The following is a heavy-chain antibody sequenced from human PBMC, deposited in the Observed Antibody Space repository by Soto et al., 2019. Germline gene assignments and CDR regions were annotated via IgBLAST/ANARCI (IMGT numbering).Heavy chain of an antibody. CDR2: IIPILGIA. CDR1: GGTFSSYT. D-gene: IGHD1-26*01. Sequence: QVQLVQSGAEVKKPGSSVKVSCKASGGTFSSYTISWVRQAPGQGLEWMGRIIPILGIANYAQKFQGRVTITADKSTSTAYMELSSLRSEDTAVYYCARELEIATSSDAFDIWGQGTMVTVSS. V-gene: IGHV1-69*08. CDR3: ARELEIATSSDAFDI. J-gene: IGHJ3*02.